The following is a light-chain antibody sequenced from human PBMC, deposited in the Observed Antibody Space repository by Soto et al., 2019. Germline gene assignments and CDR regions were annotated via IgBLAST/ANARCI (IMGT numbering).Light chain of an antibody. CDR2: GVS. CDR3: QQSYSAPSIT. V-gene: IGKV1-39*01. CDR1: QSISSS. J-gene: IGKJ5*01. Sequence: DIQMTQCPSSLSASVGDRVTITCRASQSISSSLNWYQQKSGKAPNLLIYGVSRLQGVVPSRFSGSGSGTDFTLSISSLQPEDFATYYCQQSYSAPSITFGQGTRLEIK.